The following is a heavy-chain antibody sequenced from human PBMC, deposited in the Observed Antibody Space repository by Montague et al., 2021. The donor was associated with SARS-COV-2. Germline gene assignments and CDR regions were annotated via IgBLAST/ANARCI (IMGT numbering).Heavy chain of an antibody. CDR3: ARIRDYDILTGSYSGFDY. Sequence: PALGKPTQTLTLTCTFSGFSLSTSGMCVSWIRQPPGKALEWLALIDWDDDKYYSTSLKTRLTISKDTPKNQVVLTMTNMDPVDTVTYYCARIRDYDILTGSYSGFDYWGQGTLVTVS. CDR1: GFSLSTSGMC. J-gene: IGHJ4*02. CDR2: IDWDDDK. D-gene: IGHD3-9*01. V-gene: IGHV2-70*01.